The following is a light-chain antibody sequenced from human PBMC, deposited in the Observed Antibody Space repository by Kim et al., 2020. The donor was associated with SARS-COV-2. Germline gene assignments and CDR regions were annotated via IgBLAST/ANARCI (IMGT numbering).Light chain of an antibody. CDR3: QQYGSPPYT. V-gene: IGKV3-20*01. CDR1: QSVSSNF. CDR2: VAS. Sequence: EIVLTQSPGTLSLSPGERATLSCRASQSVSSNFLAWYQQKPGQAPRPLIYVASSRATGIPDRFSGSGSGTDFTLTISRLEPEDFAVYYCQQYGSPPYTFGQGTKLEI. J-gene: IGKJ2*01.